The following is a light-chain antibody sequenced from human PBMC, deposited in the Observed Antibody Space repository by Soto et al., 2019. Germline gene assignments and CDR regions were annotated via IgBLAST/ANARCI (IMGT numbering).Light chain of an antibody. CDR1: QSVSSY. CDR3: QQRKSWPIT. Sequence: EIVLTQYPATLYQSPWERATLSCRASQSVSSYLAWYQQKPGQAPRLLIYDASNRATGVPVRFRGGGAGTDFTLTISDLEPEDFALYYCQQRKSWPITFGTGTKVNIK. CDR2: DAS. V-gene: IGKV3-11*01. J-gene: IGKJ4*02.